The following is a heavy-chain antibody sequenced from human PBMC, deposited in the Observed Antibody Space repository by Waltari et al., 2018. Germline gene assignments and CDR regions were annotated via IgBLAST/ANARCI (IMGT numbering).Heavy chain of an antibody. V-gene: IGHV5-51*01. D-gene: IGHD3-22*01. CDR2: IYPGDSDT. Sequence: EVQLVQSGAEVKKPGESLKISCKGSGYSFTSYWIGWVRQMPGKGLAWMGIIYPGDSDTRYSPSFQGQVTISADKSISTAYLQWSSLKASDTAMYYCARLHRHYDSSGYYYYYYYYYMDVWGKGTTVTVSS. J-gene: IGHJ6*03. CDR3: ARLHRHYDSSGYYYYYYYYYMDV. CDR1: GYSFTSYW.